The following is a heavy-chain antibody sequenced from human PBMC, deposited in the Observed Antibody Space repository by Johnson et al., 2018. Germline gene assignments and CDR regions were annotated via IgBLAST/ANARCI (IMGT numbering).Heavy chain of an antibody. D-gene: IGHD5-18*01. J-gene: IGHJ6*03. V-gene: IGHV3-30*18. CDR3: AKQPPPGIPLWATHRIYYSFYMDC. Sequence: QVQLVQSGGGVVQPGRSLRLSCAASGFSFNIYGMHWVRQAPGKGLEWVASISYDGNDKYYADSVKGRFTISRDNSKNTGYLQLNSLTPEDTAVYYCAKQPPPGIPLWATHRIYYSFYMDCWGKGTTVTVSS. CDR1: GFSFNIYG. CDR2: ISYDGNDK.